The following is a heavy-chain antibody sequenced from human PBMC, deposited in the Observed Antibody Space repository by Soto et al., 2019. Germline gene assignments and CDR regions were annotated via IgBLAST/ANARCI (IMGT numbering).Heavy chain of an antibody. J-gene: IGHJ4*02. CDR2: VHTSGST. CDR3: VGGGLSYFDH. D-gene: IGHD3-16*01. Sequence: SETLSLTCTVSGDSISSYFWSWIRQPAGKGLEWIGRVHTSGSTTYNPSLKSRVTMSVDTSKSQFSLKLTSVTAGDTAVYYCVGGGLSYFDHWGRGTLVTVSS. V-gene: IGHV4-4*07. CDR1: GDSISSYF.